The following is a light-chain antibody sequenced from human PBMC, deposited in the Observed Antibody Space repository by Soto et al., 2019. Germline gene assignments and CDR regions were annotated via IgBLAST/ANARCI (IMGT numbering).Light chain of an antibody. CDR1: QSVSGSH. V-gene: IGKV3-20*01. J-gene: IGKJ1*01. Sequence: EIVLTQSPGILSLSPGERATLSCRASQSVSGSHLAWYQQKPGQTPRLLIYGASSRATGIPDRFSGSGSGTDFTLTISRLEPEDFAVYYCQQYGSWWTFGQGTKVEIK. CDR2: GAS. CDR3: QQYGSWWT.